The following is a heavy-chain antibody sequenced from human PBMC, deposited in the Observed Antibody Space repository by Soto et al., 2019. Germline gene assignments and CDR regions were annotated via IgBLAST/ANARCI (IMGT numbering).Heavy chain of an antibody. CDR1: GFTFSSYG. J-gene: IGHJ3*02. Sequence: QVQLVESGGGVVQPGRSLRLSCAASGFTFSSYGMHWVRQAPGKGLEWVAVISYDGRNKYYADSVKGRFTISRDNSKNTLYLKIITLRDEDKSVYYCAIAMGHGGRRAFDIWGQGKMVTVSS. V-gene: IGHV3-30*03. CDR3: AIAMGHGGRRAFDI. D-gene: IGHD3-16*01. CDR2: ISYDGRNK.